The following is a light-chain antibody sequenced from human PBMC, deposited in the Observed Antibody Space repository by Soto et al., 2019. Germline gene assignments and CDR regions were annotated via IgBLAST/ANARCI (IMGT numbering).Light chain of an antibody. Sequence: DVVMTQSPLSLPVTLGQPASISCRSSQSLVYSDGNTNLNWFQQRPGQSPRRLIYEVSTRDSGDXAXXSGSGSGTDFTLTISRVEAEDVAVYYFLQATPRPFTFGPGTKVDIK. V-gene: IGKV2-30*01. CDR3: LQATPRPFT. CDR2: EVS. CDR1: QSLVYSDGNTN. J-gene: IGKJ3*01.